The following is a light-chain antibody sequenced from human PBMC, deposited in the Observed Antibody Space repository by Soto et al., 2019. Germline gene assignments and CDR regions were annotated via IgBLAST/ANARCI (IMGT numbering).Light chain of an antibody. Sequence: QSVLAQPASVSESPGQLITISCTGTNSDVGGYNYVSWYQQHPGKVPKLMIYDVTNRPSGVSNRFSGSKSGNTASLTISGLQAEDEADYYCSSYTATTTSYVFGTGTKLTVL. V-gene: IGLV2-14*03. CDR1: NSDVGGYNY. CDR3: SSYTATTTSYV. J-gene: IGLJ1*01. CDR2: DVT.